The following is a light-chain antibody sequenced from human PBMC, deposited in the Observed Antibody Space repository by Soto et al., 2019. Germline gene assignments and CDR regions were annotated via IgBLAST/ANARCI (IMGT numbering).Light chain of an antibody. Sequence: DIQMTHSPSSLSASVGDRVTITCRASQSISSYLNWYQQKPGKAPKLLIYAASSLQSGVPSRFSGSGSGTDFTLTISSLQPEDFATYYCQQSYSTPYTFGQGTK. CDR2: AAS. J-gene: IGKJ2*01. CDR1: QSISSY. CDR3: QQSYSTPYT. V-gene: IGKV1-39*01.